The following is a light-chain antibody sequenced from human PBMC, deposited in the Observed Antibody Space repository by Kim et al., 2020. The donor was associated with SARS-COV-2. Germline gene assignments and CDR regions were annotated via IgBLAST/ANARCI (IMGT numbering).Light chain of an antibody. J-gene: IGLJ1*01. CDR2: YDS. CDR1: NIGTKS. CDR3: QGWDGTSEHYV. Sequence: SYELTQPPSVSVAPGKTARITCGGNNIGTKSVHWYQQKPGQAPVLVIYYDSDRPSGIPERFSGSNSGNTATLTISRVEVGDEADYFCQGWDGTSEHYVFG. V-gene: IGLV3-21*04.